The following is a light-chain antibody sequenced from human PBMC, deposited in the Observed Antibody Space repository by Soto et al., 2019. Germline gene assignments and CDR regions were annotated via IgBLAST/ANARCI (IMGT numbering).Light chain of an antibody. CDR3: SSYTSSSTPYV. CDR2: EVS. J-gene: IGLJ1*01. Sequence: QSVLTQPASVSGSPGQSITISCTGTSNDIGGYNYVSWLQQHPGEAPKLIIYEVSNRPSGVSNRFSGSKSGNTASLTISGLQAEDEADYYCSSYTSSSTPYVFGTGTKLTVL. V-gene: IGLV2-14*01. CDR1: SNDIGGYNY.